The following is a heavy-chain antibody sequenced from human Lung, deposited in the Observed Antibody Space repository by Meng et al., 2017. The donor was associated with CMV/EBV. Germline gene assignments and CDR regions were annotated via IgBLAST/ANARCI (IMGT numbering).Heavy chain of an antibody. J-gene: IGHJ6*02. D-gene: IGHD3-3*01. CDR1: GFTFSSYG. Sequence: GGSLRLXCAASGFTFSSYGMHWVRQAPGKGLEWVAVIWYDGSNKYYADSVKGRFTISRDNSKNTLYLQMNSLRAEDTAVYYCAKSQVYYDFWSGIKGRLVYYYYYYGMDVWXQGTXVTVSS. CDR3: AKSQVYYDFWSGIKGRLVYYYYYYGMDV. V-gene: IGHV3-33*06. CDR2: IWYDGSNK.